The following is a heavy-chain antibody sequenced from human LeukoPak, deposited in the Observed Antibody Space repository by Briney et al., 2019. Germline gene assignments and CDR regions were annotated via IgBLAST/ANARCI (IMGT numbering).Heavy chain of an antibody. J-gene: IGHJ6*03. CDR3: AREGRAVVTAISPGYYMDV. Sequence: VASVKVSCKASGGTFSSYAISWVRQAPGQGLEWMGRIIPIFGTANYAQKFQGRVTITADKSTSTAYMELSSLRSEDTAVYYCAREGRAVVTAISPGYYMDVWAKGPRSPSP. V-gene: IGHV1-69*06. CDR2: IIPIFGTA. D-gene: IGHD2-21*02. CDR1: GGTFSSYA.